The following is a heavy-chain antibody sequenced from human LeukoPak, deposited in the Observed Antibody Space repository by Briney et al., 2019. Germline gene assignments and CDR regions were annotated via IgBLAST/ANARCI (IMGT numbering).Heavy chain of an antibody. J-gene: IGHJ4*02. V-gene: IGHV4-59*08. CDR3: ARQTYDILTGYHQIDY. D-gene: IGHD3-9*01. Sequence: SETLSLTCTVSGGSISSYYWSWIRQPAGKGLEWIGYIYYSGSTNYNPSLKSRVTISVDTSKNQFSLKLSSVTAADTAVYYCARQTYDILTGYHQIDYWGQGTPVTVSS. CDR1: GGSISSYY. CDR2: IYYSGST.